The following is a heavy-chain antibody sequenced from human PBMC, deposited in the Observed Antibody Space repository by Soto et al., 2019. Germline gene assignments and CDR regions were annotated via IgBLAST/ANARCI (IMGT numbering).Heavy chain of an antibody. CDR2: INPDRGGT. CDR1: GYRFTGYH. Sequence: QVQLVQSGAEVKKPVASVKVSCKASGYRFTGYHMHWVRQAPGPGLEWVVWINPDRGGTNYAQKLPVMVTLTRDTSISTAYIELSGLTSDVTAVYYCAAAYCSDIYCYTVLAVDYWGKGTLVSVSS. V-gene: IGHV1-2*02. D-gene: IGHD6-19*01. J-gene: IGHJ4*02. CDR3: AAAYCSDIYCYTVLAVDY.